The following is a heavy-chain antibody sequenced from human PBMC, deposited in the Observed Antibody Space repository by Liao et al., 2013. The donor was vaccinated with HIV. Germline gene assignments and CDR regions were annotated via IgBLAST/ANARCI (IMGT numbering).Heavy chain of an antibody. D-gene: IGHD1-26*01. J-gene: IGHJ3*02. V-gene: IGHV4-34*01. CDR1: GGSFSDNY. CDR2: MNDSGNT. CDR3: ARERWEYSGSPGLAFDI. Sequence: HVQLQQWGTGLFKPSETLSLTCAVYGGSFSDNYWNWIRQPPGKGLEWIGEMNDSGNTNYNPSLKSRVTISVDTSKNQISLRIRSLTAADTAVYYCARERWEYSGSPGLAFDIWGPRGQWSPSLQ.